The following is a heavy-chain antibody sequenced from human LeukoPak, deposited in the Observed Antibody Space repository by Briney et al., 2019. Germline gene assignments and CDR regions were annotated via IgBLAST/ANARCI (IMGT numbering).Heavy chain of an antibody. D-gene: IGHD5-18*01. Sequence: PGGSLRLSCAASGFTFSNAWMSWVRQAPGKGLEWVAFIRYDGNNEYYADFVKGRFTISRDNSKNTLNLQMNSLRAEDTAVYYCAKVLDSYGVYYYYYMDVWGKGTTVTISS. V-gene: IGHV3-30*02. J-gene: IGHJ6*03. CDR1: GFTFSNAW. CDR3: AKVLDSYGVYYYYYMDV. CDR2: IRYDGNNE.